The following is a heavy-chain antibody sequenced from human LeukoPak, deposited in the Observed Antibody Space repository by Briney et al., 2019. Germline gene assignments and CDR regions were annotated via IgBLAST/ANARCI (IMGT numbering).Heavy chain of an antibody. CDR2: ISGTGGST. Sequence: PGGSLRLSCAASGFTFSSYVMNWVRQAPGKGLEWVSGISGTGGSTFYADSVKGRFTISRDDSKNTLYLQMNSLRAKDTAIYYCAKAGYSYGWLDYFDYWGQGTLVTVSS. CDR3: AKAGYSYGWLDYFDY. J-gene: IGHJ4*02. V-gene: IGHV3-23*01. CDR1: GFTFSSYV. D-gene: IGHD5-18*01.